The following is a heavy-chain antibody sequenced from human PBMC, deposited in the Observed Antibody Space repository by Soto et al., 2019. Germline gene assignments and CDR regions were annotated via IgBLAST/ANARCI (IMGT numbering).Heavy chain of an antibody. CDR1: GYTFTSYA. CDR3: ARGIAASGTGYYYYGMDV. J-gene: IGHJ6*02. D-gene: IGHD6-13*01. Sequence: QVQLVQSGAEVKKPGASVKVSCKASGYTFTSYAMHWVRQAPGQRLAWMGWINAGNGNTKYSQKFQGRVTITRDTTAGTANMELSSLRSEDTAVYYCARGIAASGTGYYYYGMDVWVQGTTITVSS. CDR2: INAGNGNT. V-gene: IGHV1-3*01.